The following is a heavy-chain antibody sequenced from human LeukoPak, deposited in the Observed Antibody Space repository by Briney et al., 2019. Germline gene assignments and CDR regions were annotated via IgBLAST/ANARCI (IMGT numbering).Heavy chain of an antibody. CDR2: IYSSGST. CDR1: NDSINSGTSF. Sequence: SETLSLTCTVSNDSINSGTSFWSWIRQPAGKGLEWIGRIYSSGSTNYNPSLKSRAPISVDTSKNQFYLKLSSVTAADTAVHYCARVYYSNSYDYWYFDLWGRGTLVTVSS. V-gene: IGHV4-61*10. J-gene: IGHJ2*01. CDR3: ARVYYSNSYDYWYFDL. D-gene: IGHD6-13*01.